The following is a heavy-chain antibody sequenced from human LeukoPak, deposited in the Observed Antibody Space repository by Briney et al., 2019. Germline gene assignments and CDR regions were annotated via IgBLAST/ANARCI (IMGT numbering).Heavy chain of an antibody. CDR1: GFTFSSYA. Sequence: GGSLRLSCSASGFTFSSYAMHWVRQAPGKGLEYVSAISSNGGSTYYADSVKGRFTISRDNSKNTLYLQMSSLRAEDTAVYYCAKQMSTVTFTPFDYWGQGTLVTVSS. V-gene: IGHV3-64D*09. D-gene: IGHD3-16*01. J-gene: IGHJ4*02. CDR2: ISSNGGST. CDR3: AKQMSTVTFTPFDY.